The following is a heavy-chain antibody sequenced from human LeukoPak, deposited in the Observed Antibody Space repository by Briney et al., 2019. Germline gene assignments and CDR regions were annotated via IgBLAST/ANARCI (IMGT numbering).Heavy chain of an antibody. CDR3: ARDFSSSSTVYYYYYMDV. J-gene: IGHJ6*03. Sequence: SETLSLTCSVSGGSISSYSWSWIRQPAGKGLDWIGRIFSSGSSKYNPSLKSRVIMSVDTSKNQFSLKLSSVTAADTAIYYCARDFSSSSTVYYYYYMDVWGKGTTVTVSS. CDR1: GGSISSYS. CDR2: IFSSGSS. V-gene: IGHV4-4*07. D-gene: IGHD6-6*01.